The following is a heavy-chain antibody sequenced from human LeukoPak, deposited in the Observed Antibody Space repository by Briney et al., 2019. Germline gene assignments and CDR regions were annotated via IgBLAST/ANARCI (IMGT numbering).Heavy chain of an antibody. CDR2: IWYDGSNK. Sequence: GGSLRLSCAASGFTFSSYGMHWVRQAPGKGLEWVAVIWYDGSNKYYADSVKGRFTISRDNSKNTLYLQMNSLRDEDTAVYYCAKDGCGGDCYPYYFDYWGQGSLVTVSS. J-gene: IGHJ4*02. CDR1: GFTFSSYG. D-gene: IGHD2-21*02. V-gene: IGHV3-33*06. CDR3: AKDGCGGDCYPYYFDY.